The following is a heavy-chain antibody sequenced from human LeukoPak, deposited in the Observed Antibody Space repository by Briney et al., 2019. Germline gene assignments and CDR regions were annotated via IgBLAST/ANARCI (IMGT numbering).Heavy chain of an antibody. J-gene: IGHJ3*02. D-gene: IGHD2-2*01. V-gene: IGHV4-61*01. CDR2: IYYSGST. CDR1: GGSVSSGSYY. CDR3: AREEYGVVAFDI. Sequence: SETLSLTCTVSGGSVSSGSYYWSWIRQPPGKGLEWIGYIYYSGSTNYNPSLKSRVTISVDTSKNQFSLKLSSVTAADTAVYYCAREEYGVVAFDIWGQGTMVTVSS.